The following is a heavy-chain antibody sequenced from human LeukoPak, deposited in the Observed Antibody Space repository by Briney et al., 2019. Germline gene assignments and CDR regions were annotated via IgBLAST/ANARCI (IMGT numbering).Heavy chain of an antibody. D-gene: IGHD6-19*01. CDR2: INHSGGT. CDR3: ARGLRANSVAVAAYYYGMDV. J-gene: IGHJ6*02. Sequence: PSETLSLTCAVYGGSFSGYYWSWIRQPPGKGLEWIGEINHSGGTNYNPSLKSRVTISVDTSKNQFSLKLSSVTAADTAVYYCARGLRANSVAVAAYYYGMDVWGQGTTVTVSS. CDR1: GGSFSGYY. V-gene: IGHV4-34*01.